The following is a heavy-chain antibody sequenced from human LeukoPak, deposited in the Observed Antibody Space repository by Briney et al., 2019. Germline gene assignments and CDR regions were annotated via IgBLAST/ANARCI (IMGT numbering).Heavy chain of an antibody. J-gene: IGHJ4*02. D-gene: IGHD2-15*01. CDR2: ISPSSGDT. V-gene: IGHV1-2*02. CDR3: AREGSGHDY. CDR1: GYTFTGFY. Sequence: ASVKVSCKTSGYTFTGFYIHWLRQAPGQGPEWMGWISPSSGDTNYAQKFQGRVTMTRDTSISTAYMELSRLRSDDTAVYYCAREGSGHDYWGQGTLVTVSS.